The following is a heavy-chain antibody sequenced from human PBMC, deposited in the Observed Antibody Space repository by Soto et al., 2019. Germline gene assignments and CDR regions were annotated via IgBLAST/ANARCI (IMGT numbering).Heavy chain of an antibody. V-gene: IGHV5-51*01. CDR2: IYPGDSDT. CDR1: GYSFTSYW. Sequence: PGESLKISCKGSGYSFTSYWIGWVRQMPGKGLEWMGIIYPGDSDTRYSPSFQGQVTISADKSISTAYLQWSSLRASDTAMYYCARSQNYDSSGYYSYYFDYWGQGTLVTVSS. D-gene: IGHD3-22*01. J-gene: IGHJ4*02. CDR3: ARSQNYDSSGYYSYYFDY.